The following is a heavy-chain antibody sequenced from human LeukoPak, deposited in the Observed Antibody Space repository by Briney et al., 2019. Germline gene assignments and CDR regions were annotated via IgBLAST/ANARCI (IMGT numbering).Heavy chain of an antibody. CDR2: ISGSGGST. CDR3: VKSGYNRFDY. D-gene: IGHD5-24*01. J-gene: IGHJ4*02. CDR1: GFTFSSYG. V-gene: IGHV3-23*01. Sequence: GGSLRLSCAVSGFTFSSYGMSWVRQAPGKGLEWVSGISGSGGSTYYADSVKGRFTISRDNSKNTLYLQMNSLRAEDTAVYYCVKSGYNRFDYWGQGALVTVSS.